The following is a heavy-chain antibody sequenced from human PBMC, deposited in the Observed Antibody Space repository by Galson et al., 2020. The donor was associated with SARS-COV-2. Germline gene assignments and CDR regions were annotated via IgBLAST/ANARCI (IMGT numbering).Heavy chain of an antibody. CDR1: GGSISSGNYY. D-gene: IGHD3-10*01. J-gene: IGHJ4*02. V-gene: IGHV4-61*02. CDR2: IYSNGST. Sequence: SETLSLTCTVSGGSISSGNYYWNWIRQPAGKGLEWIGRIYSNGSTNYNPSITSRVTISLDTSKNQFSVKLNSVTAADSAVYYCAGGRVFRGKAYFDSAAQGTLVTVSS. CDR3: AGGRVFRGKAYFDS.